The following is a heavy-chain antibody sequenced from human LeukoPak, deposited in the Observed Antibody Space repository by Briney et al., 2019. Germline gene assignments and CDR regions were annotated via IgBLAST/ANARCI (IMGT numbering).Heavy chain of an antibody. CDR2: ISGGGGTT. CDR1: GFTFNSYA. CDR3: AKWKYSNSGIDDY. V-gene: IGHV3-23*01. Sequence: GGSLRLSCAVSGFTFNSYAMSWVRQAPGKGLEWVSTISGGGGTTYYVDSVKGRFTISRDSSKNTLYLQMNSLRAEDTAVYYCAKWKYSNSGIDDYWGQGTLVTVSS. J-gene: IGHJ4*02. D-gene: IGHD6-6*01.